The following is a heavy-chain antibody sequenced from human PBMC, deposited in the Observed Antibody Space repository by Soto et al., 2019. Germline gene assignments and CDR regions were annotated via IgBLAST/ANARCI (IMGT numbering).Heavy chain of an antibody. J-gene: IGHJ4*02. CDR2: ISAPNGNT. CDR3: ARGRYGDY. V-gene: IGHV1-18*01. CDR1: GYGFTTYG. Sequence: QVHLVQSGAEVKKPGASVKVSCKGSGYGFTTYGITWVRQAPGQGLEWMALISAPNGNTNYAQKLQGRVTVTRDTSTSTAYMELRSLRSDDTAVYYCARGRYGDYWGQGALVTVSS. D-gene: IGHD1-1*01.